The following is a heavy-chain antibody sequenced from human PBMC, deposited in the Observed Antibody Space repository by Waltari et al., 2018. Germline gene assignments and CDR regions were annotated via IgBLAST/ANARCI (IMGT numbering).Heavy chain of an antibody. Sequence: EVQLVESGGGLVQPGGSLRLSCAASGFTFTRYWMSWVRQAPGKGLECVANINQGGSDKNYVNSVKGRFTISRENAKNSLYLQMNSLRAEDTAVYYCARTGDDYWGQGTLVTVSS. CDR1: GFTFTRYW. J-gene: IGHJ4*02. CDR3: ARTGDDY. D-gene: IGHD1-1*01. V-gene: IGHV3-7*03. CDR2: INQGGSDK.